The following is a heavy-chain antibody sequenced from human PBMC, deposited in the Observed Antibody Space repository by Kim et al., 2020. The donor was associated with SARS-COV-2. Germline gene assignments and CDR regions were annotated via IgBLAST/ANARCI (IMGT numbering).Heavy chain of an antibody. CDR3: ARETMSYYGRDNFYYYMDV. J-gene: IGHJ6*03. D-gene: IGHD3-10*01. Sequence: SETLSLTCTVSGGSISGHYWSWIRHPPGKGLEWIGNIRHSGSADVNPSLRSRVTISEDTFKSQVSLKLNSVTAADTAVYYCARETMSYYGRDNFYYYMDVWGKGTSVTVS. CDR2: IRHSGSA. V-gene: IGHV4-59*11. CDR1: GGSISGHY.